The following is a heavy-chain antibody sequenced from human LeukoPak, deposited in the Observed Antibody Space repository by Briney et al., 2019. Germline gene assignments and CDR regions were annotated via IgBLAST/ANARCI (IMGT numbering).Heavy chain of an antibody. J-gene: IGHJ4*02. CDR2: ISAYSGNT. CDR3: ARGYDSSGYYYFDY. Sequence: ASVKVSCKASGYIFTNYVITWVRQAPGQGLEWMGWISAYSGNTNYAQNLQGRVTMTTDTSTSTAYMELRSLRSDDTAVYYCARGYDSSGYYYFDYWGQGTLVTVSS. D-gene: IGHD3-22*01. V-gene: IGHV1-18*01. CDR1: GYIFTNYV.